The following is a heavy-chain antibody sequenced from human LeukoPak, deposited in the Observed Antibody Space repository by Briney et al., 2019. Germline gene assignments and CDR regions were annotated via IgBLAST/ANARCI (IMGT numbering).Heavy chain of an antibody. D-gene: IGHD6-19*01. CDR2: ISSSSSTI. J-gene: IGHJ4*02. V-gene: IGHV3-48*01. CDR3: ARTHSSGGDY. CDR1: GFTFSSYA. Sequence: GGSLRLSCAASGFTFSSYAMSWVRQAPGKGPEWVSYISSSSSTIYYADSVKGRFTISRDNAKNSLYLQMNSLRAEDTAVYYCARTHSSGGDYWGQGTLVTVSS.